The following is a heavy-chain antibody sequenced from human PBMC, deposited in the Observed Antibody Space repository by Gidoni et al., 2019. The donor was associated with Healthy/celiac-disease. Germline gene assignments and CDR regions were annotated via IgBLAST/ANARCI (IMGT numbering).Heavy chain of an antibody. CDR1: GCTFTSSA. J-gene: IGHJ6*02. Sequence: QMQLVQSGPEVTKPGTSVKVSCKASGCTFTSSAVQWVRQARGQRLEWIGWIVVGSGNTNYAQKFQERVTITRDISTSTAYMELSSLRSEDTAVYYCAAGPPITYYYYGMDVWGQGTTVTVSS. D-gene: IGHD3-16*01. CDR2: IVVGSGNT. V-gene: IGHV1-58*01. CDR3: AAGPPITYYYYGMDV.